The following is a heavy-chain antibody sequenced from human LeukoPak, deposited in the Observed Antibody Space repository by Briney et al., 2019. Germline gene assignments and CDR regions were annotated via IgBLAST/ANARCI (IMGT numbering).Heavy chain of an antibody. D-gene: IGHD4-23*01. CDR1: GFSLSTSGMR. J-gene: IGHJ4*02. V-gene: IGHV2-70*04. CDR2: IDWDDDK. CDR3: ARIAGYGGTSDY. Sequence: SGPALVKPTQTLTLTCTFSGFSLSTSGMRVRWIRQPPGKALEWLARIDWDDDKFYSTSLKTRLTISKDTSKNQVVLTMTNMDPVDTATYYCARIAGYGGTSDYWGQGTLVTVSS.